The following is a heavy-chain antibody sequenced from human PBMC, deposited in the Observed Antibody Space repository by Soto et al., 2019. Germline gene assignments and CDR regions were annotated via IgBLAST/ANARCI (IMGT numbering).Heavy chain of an antibody. D-gene: IGHD1-1*01. CDR3: ARTSTRGTRFAY. V-gene: IGHV4-34*01. Sequence: SETLSLTCAVYGGSFSGYSWSWIRQPPGKGLEWIGEINHSGSTNYNPSFKSRVAMSVDKSKNQFSLKLNFVTAADTALYYCARTSTRGTRFAYWGQGSLVTGSS. J-gene: IGHJ4*02. CDR2: INHSGST. CDR1: GGSFSGYS.